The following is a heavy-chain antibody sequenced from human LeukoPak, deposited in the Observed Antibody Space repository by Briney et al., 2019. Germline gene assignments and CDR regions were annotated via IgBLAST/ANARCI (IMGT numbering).Heavy chain of an antibody. J-gene: IGHJ4*02. Sequence: ASVKVSCKASGYSFTYYAIKWVRQAPGQGLEWMGWIAPYIGNTKYAQTFQGRVTMTTDTSTSTAFMEVRSLRSDDTAVYYGARNDILLRFGALYCGQGTLFTVSS. CDR1: GYSFTYYA. V-gene: IGHV1-18*01. CDR2: IAPYIGNT. D-gene: IGHD3-10*01. CDR3: ARNDILLRFGALY.